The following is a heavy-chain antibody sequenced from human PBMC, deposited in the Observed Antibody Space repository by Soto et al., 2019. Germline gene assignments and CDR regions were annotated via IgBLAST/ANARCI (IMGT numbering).Heavy chain of an antibody. Sequence: SGPTLVNPTQSLTLTCTFSGFSLSTSGVGVGWVRQPPGKALEWLALIYSNDDKRFSTSLKSSLTITKDTSKNQVVLTMTNMEPVDTGTYYCTNMRGSGLYGMGVWGPGTTVTVS. J-gene: IGHJ6*02. CDR1: GFSLSTSGVG. CDR3: TNMRGSGLYGMGV. V-gene: IGHV2-5*01. CDR2: IYSNDDK. D-gene: IGHD3-10*01.